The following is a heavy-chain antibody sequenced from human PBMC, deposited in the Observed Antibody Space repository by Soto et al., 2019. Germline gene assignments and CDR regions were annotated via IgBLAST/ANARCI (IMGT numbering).Heavy chain of an antibody. J-gene: IGHJ6*03. Sequence: SETLSLTCTVSGGSISSGGYYWSWIRQHPGKGLEWIGYIYYSGSTYYNPSLKSRVTISVDTSKNQFSLKLSSVTAADTAVYCWGRDVGTVPPNAASNSGRGVGGKGT. D-gene: IGHD7-27*01. CDR2: IYYSGST. CDR3: GRDVGTVPPNAASNSGRGV. CDR1: GGSISSGGYY. V-gene: IGHV4-31*03.